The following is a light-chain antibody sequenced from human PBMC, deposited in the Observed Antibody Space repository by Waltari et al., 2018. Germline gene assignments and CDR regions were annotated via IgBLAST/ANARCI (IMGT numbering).Light chain of an antibody. CDR2: EDS. J-gene: IGLJ3*02. CDR1: NSDIGNYNL. CDR3: SSFATSGIWV. Sequence: QSALTQPASVSGSPGQSITISCTGTNSDIGNYNLVSWYQQYPGKAPKLVIYEDSQRPSGVSHRFSGSKSGNTAPLTISGLQADDESDFHCSSFATSGIWVFGGGTRLTVL. V-gene: IGLV2-23*01.